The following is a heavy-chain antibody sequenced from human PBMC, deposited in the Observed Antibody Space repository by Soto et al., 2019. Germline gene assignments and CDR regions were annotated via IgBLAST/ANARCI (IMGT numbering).Heavy chain of an antibody. CDR3: ARESGSITIFGVVISDGQSNPPLDV. J-gene: IGHJ6*02. V-gene: IGHV1-69*13. CDR2: IIPIFGTA. Sequence: GASVKVSCKASGGTFSSYAISWVRQAPGQGLEWMGGIIPIFGTANYAQKFQGRVTITADESTSTAYMELSSLRSEDTAVYYCARESGSITIFGVVISDGQSNPPLDVWGQGTTVTVSS. D-gene: IGHD3-3*01. CDR1: GGTFSSYA.